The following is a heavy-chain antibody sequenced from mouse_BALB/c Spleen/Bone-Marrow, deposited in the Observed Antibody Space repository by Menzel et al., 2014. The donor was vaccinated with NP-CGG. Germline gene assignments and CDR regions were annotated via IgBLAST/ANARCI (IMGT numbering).Heavy chain of an antibody. V-gene: IGHV1S136*01. D-gene: IGHD1-2*01. J-gene: IGHJ2*01. Sequence: WVKQQPGQGLERIGYIYPYNDGTEYTEKFKGKATLTLDKSSSTTYMDLSSLTSEDSTVYYCARSRYGYYFDYWGQATTLTVSS. CDR3: ARSRYGYYFDY. CDR2: IYPYNDGT.